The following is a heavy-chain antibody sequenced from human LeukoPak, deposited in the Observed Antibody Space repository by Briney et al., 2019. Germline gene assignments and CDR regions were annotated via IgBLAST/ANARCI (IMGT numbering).Heavy chain of an antibody. CDR3: ATEDVTMVRGVIRNDAFDI. V-gene: IGHV4-59*12. Sequence: SETLSLTCTVSGGSITNYFWSWIRQPPGKGREWIGYVYYIGNTNYNPSLKSRVTISVDTSKNQFSLKLSSVTAADTAVYYCATEDVTMVRGVIRNDAFDIWGQGTMVTVSS. CDR2: VYYIGNT. J-gene: IGHJ3*02. D-gene: IGHD3-10*01. CDR1: GGSITNYF.